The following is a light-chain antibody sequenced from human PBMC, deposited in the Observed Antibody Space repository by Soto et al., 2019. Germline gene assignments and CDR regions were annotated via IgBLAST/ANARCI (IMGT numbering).Light chain of an antibody. CDR3: QPYNNNPWT. V-gene: IGKV1-16*01. CDR1: QVISHY. Sequence: DMQSTQSPSSLSASVGDRVAITCRASQVISHYVAWFQQKPGKAPKSLISGASDLRSGVSSRFSGSGYGTIFTLTIDSLQPEDIANYFLQPYNNNPWTFGPRTQVDI. CDR2: GAS. J-gene: IGKJ3*01.